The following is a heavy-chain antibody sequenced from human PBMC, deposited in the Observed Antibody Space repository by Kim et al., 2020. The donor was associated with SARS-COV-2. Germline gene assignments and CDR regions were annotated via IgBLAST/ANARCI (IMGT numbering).Heavy chain of an antibody. D-gene: IGHD6-13*01. Sequence: SETLSLTCTVSGGSISSSSYYWGWIRQPPGKGLEWIGSIYYSGSTYYNPSLKSRVTISVDTSKNQFSLKLSSVTPADTAVYYCASLTIAAAGTIDYWGQGTLVTVSS. CDR1: GGSISSSSYY. V-gene: IGHV4-39*01. CDR3: ASLTIAAAGTIDY. J-gene: IGHJ4*02. CDR2: IYYSGST.